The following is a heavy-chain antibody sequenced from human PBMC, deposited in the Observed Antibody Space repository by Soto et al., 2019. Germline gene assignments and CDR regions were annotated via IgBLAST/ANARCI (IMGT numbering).Heavy chain of an antibody. D-gene: IGHD3-10*01. J-gene: IGHJ4*02. CDR1: GFTFSNYI. Sequence: QVQLVESGGGVAQPGRSLRLSCAASGFTFSNYIMHWVRQAPGKGLEWVAIILHDGNNKYYADSVKGRFTISRDNSKSTLYLQMNSLRTEDTAIYYCARDDEGGSYCDLGYWGQGTLVTVSS. V-gene: IGHV3-30-3*01. CDR2: ILHDGNNK. CDR3: ARDDEGGSYCDLGY.